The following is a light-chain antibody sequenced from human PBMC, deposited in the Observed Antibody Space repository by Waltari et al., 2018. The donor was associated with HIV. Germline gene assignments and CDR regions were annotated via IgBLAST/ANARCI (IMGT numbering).Light chain of an antibody. CDR1: SSDVGGYNY. J-gene: IGLJ1*01. CDR3: SSYTGNITPYV. CDR2: EVS. Sequence: QSALTQPASVSGSPGQSITISCTGPSSDVGGYNYVSWYQQHPGKAPKLIISEVSNRPSGVSYRFSGSKSGNTASLTISGLQAEDEADYYCSSYTGNITPYVFGTGTKITVL. V-gene: IGLV2-14*01.